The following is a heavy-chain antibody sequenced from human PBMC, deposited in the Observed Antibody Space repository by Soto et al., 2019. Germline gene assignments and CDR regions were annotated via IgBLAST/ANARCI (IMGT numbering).Heavy chain of an antibody. V-gene: IGHV1-2*04. CDR2: INPNSGGT. D-gene: IGHD4-4*01. CDR1: GYTFTGYY. CDR3: ARAGEVTTMENYYYGMDV. Sequence: GASVKVSCKASGYTFTGYYMHWVRQAPGQGLEWMGRINPNSGGTNYAQKFQGWVTMTRDTSISTAYMELSRLRSDDPAVYYCARAGEVTTMENYYYGMDVWGQGTTVT. J-gene: IGHJ6*02.